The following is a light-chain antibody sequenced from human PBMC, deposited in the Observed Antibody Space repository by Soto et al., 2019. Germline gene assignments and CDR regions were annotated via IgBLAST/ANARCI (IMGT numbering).Light chain of an antibody. CDR1: SSDVGSYNL. J-gene: IGLJ2*01. Sequence: QSALTQPASLYGSPGQSITISCTGPSSDVGSYNLVSWYQQHPGKAPKLMIYEGSKRPSGVSNRFSGSKSGNTASLTISGLQAEDEADYYCCSYAGSSTEVFGGGTKVTVL. CDR2: EGS. V-gene: IGLV2-23*01. CDR3: CSYAGSSTEV.